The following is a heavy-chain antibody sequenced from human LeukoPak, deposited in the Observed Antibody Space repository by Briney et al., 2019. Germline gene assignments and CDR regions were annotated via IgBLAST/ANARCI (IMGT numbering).Heavy chain of an antibody. V-gene: IGHV3-30-3*01. CDR2: ISYDGSNK. Sequence: PGRSLRLSCAASGFTFSSYAMHWVRQAPGKGLEWVAVISYDGSNKYYADSVKGRFTISRGNSKNTLYLQMNSLRAEDTAVYYCARGAPYFDYWGQGTLVTVSS. CDR1: GFTFSSYA. J-gene: IGHJ4*02. CDR3: ARGAPYFDY.